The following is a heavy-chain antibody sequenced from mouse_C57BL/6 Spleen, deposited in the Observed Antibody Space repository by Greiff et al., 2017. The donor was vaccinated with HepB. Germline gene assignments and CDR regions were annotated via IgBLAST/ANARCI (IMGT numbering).Heavy chain of an antibody. V-gene: IGHV1-42*01. CDR2: INPSTGGT. D-gene: IGHD1-1*01. J-gene: IGHJ2*01. CDR1: GYSFTGYY. CDR3: ARGYYYGSRDY. Sequence: EVQLQQSGPELVKPGASVKISCKASGYSFTGYYMNWVKQSPEKSLEWIGEINPSTGGTTYNQKFKAKATLTVDKSSSTAYMQLKSLTSEDSAVYYCARGYYYGSRDYWGQGTTLTVSS.